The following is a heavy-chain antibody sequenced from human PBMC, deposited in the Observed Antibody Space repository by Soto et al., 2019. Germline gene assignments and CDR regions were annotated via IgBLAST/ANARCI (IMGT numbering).Heavy chain of an antibody. V-gene: IGHV4-59*01. CDR1: GGSISSYY. CDR2: IYYSGST. Sequence: ETLSLTCTVSGGSISSYYWSWIRQPPGKGLEWIGYIYYSGSTNYNPSLKSRVTISVDTSKNQFSLKLSSVTAADTAVYYCAREAGSSSWYDENYYGMDVWGQGTTVTVSS. J-gene: IGHJ6*02. CDR3: AREAGSSSWYDENYYGMDV. D-gene: IGHD6-13*01.